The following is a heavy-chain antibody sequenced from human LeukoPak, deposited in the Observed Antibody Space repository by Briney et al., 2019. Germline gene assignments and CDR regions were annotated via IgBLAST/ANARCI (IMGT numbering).Heavy chain of an antibody. V-gene: IGHV3-21*01. J-gene: IGHJ4*02. CDR1: GFTFSSYS. CDR2: ISSSSSYI. D-gene: IGHD3-10*01. Sequence: GGSLRLSCAASGFTFSSYSMNWVRQAPGKGLEWASSISSSSSYIYYADSVKGRFTISRDNAKNSLYLQMNSLRAEDTAVYYCARDNSMVREVNDYWGQGTLVTVSS. CDR3: ARDNSMVREVNDY.